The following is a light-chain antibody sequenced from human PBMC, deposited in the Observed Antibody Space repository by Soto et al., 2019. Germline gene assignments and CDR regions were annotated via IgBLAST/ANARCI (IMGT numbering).Light chain of an antibody. Sequence: DIQMTQSPSTLSASVGDRVTITCRASQRIISWLAWYQQKPGKAPKLLIYDASSLESGVPSRFSGSGSGTEFTLTISSLQPDDFATYYCQQYNSYSITFGQGTRLEIK. CDR1: QRIISW. CDR2: DAS. J-gene: IGKJ5*01. CDR3: QQYNSYSIT. V-gene: IGKV1-5*01.